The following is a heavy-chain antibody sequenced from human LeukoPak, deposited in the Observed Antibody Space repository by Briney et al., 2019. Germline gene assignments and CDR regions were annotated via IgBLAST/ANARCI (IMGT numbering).Heavy chain of an antibody. D-gene: IGHD6-19*01. V-gene: IGHV4-4*07. J-gene: IGHJ4*02. CDR3: AREVAGTVGEKYVEGIDY. CDR2: IYTSGST. CDR1: GGSISNSY. Sequence: SETLSLTCTVSGGSISNSYWSWIRQPAGKGLEWIGRIYTSGSTNYNPSLKSRVTMSVDTSKNQFSLKLSSVTAADTAVYYCAREVAGTVGEKYVEGIDYWGQGTLVTVSS.